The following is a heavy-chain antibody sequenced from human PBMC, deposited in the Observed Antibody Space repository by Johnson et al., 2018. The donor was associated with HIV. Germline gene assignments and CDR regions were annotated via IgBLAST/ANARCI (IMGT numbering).Heavy chain of an antibody. J-gene: IGHJ3*01. CDR3: ATKGSKWELIVEGFAV. CDR1: GFIVSSKY. V-gene: IGHV3-66*02. D-gene: IGHD1-26*01. CDR2: LYADGRT. Sequence: VQLVESGGGVVQPGRSLRLSCAASGFIVSSKYMTWFRQAPGKGLEWVSVLYADGRTYYADSVKGRFTVSSDYSENTLYLQMNSLTAEDTAVYYCATKGSKWELIVEGFAVWGQGTMVTVSS.